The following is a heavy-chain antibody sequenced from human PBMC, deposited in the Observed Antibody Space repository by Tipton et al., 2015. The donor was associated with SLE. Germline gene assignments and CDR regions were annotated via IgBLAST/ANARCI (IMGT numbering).Heavy chain of an antibody. CDR3: TRGMLTWRGAIIGVDV. Sequence: TLSLTCTVSGSSISSYYWSWVRQPPGKGLEWIGYVYDIDSTNYNPSLKSRVTISLDPSKNQFSLKLTSVTAADTAVYYCTRGMLTWRGAIIGVDVWGQGTSVTVSS. CDR2: VYDIDST. V-gene: IGHV4-59*08. D-gene: IGHD2-8*01. J-gene: IGHJ6*02. CDR1: GSSISSYY.